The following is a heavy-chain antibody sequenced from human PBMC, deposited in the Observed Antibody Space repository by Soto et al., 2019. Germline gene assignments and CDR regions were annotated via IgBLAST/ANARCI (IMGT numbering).Heavy chain of an antibody. CDR1: GVSISDYY. CDR2: IHYSGST. D-gene: IGHD2-2*01. J-gene: IGHJ4*02. Sequence: QVQLQESGPGLVKPSETLSLICTVSGVSISDYYWSWIRQPPGKGLEWIGYIHYSGSTDYDPSLRSRVNISVDTSKTQFSLELTSVTATDTAVYYCARDFGRHCSSTRCDPFYFDSWGQGTLVTVSS. V-gene: IGHV4-59*01. CDR3: ARDFGRHCSSTRCDPFYFDS.